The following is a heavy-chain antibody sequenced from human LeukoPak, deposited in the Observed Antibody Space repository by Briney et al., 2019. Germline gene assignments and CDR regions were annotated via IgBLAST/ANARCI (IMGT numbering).Heavy chain of an antibody. CDR2: IKQDGTSK. CDR1: GFTFSRSW. V-gene: IGHV3-7*02. D-gene: IGHD2-21*01. Sequence: GRSLRLSCAASGFTFSRSWMGWVRQAPGKGLEWVANIKQDGTSKYYVDSVMGRFTISRDNAENSVYLQMSSLSAGDTAVYYCARHGDYCFDLWGPGTRVTVSS. CDR3: ARHGDYCFDL. J-gene: IGHJ4*02.